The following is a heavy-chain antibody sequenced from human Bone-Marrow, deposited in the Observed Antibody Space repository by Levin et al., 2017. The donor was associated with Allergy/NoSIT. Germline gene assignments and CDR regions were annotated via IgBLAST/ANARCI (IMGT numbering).Heavy chain of an antibody. CDR1: GFTFDDYA. CDR2: ISWNSGTV. J-gene: IGHJ6*02. V-gene: IGHV3-9*01. CDR3: AKGTIPVTSDTWFYYYGMDV. Sequence: GGSLRLSCAASGFTFDDYAMHWVRQVPGKGLEWVSGISWNSGTVGYADSVKGRFTISRDSATNSLYLEMKSLRAEDTALYYCAKGTIPVTSDTWFYYYGMDVWGQGTTVTVSS. D-gene: IGHD3-10*01.